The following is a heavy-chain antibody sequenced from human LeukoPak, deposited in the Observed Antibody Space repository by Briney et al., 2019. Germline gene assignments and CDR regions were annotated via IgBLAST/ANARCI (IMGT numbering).Heavy chain of an antibody. V-gene: IGHV3-48*04. CDR1: GFTFSSYT. J-gene: IGHJ6*03. Sequence: GGSLRLSCAASGFTFSSYTMNWVRQAPGKGLEWVSYITSSGSTVYYADSVKGRFTISRDNAKNSLYLQMQSPTAEDTAVYFCARVGTSSKYYYYMDVWGKGTTVTVSS. CDR3: ARVGTSSKYYYYMDV. CDR2: ITSSGSTV. D-gene: IGHD1-1*01.